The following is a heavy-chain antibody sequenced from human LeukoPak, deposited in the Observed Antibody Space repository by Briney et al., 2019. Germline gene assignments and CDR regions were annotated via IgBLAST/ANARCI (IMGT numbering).Heavy chain of an antibody. CDR3: ARRRDYYYGSGSYWYFDT. Sequence: GESLKISCKGSGYSFTTYWIGWVRQMPGKRLEWMGIIYPDDSDTRYSPSFQGQVTISADKSISTAYLQWSSLKASSTAMYHCARRRDYYYGSGSYWYFDTWGQGTLVTVSS. CDR2: IYPDDSDT. CDR1: GYSFTTYW. D-gene: IGHD3-10*01. V-gene: IGHV5-51*01. J-gene: IGHJ4*02.